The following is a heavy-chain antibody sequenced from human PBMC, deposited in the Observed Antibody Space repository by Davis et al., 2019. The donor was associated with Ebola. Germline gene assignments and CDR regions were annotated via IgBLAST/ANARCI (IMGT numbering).Heavy chain of an antibody. V-gene: IGHV4-38-2*02. CDR2: IYHSGST. CDR3: AREGQSNRAVAVY. D-gene: IGHD6-19*01. CDR1: GYSISSGCY. Sequence: MPSETLSLTCTVSGYSISSGCYWGWIRQPPGKGLEWIGSIYHSGSTYYNVSLKSRVTISVDTSKNQFSLRLSSVTAADTAVYCCAREGQSNRAVAVYWGQGTLVTVSS. J-gene: IGHJ4*02.